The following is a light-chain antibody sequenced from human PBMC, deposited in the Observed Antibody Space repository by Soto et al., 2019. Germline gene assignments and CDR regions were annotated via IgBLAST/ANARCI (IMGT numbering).Light chain of an antibody. Sequence: DIQMTQSPSTLSASVGDRVTITCRASQDISNYLNWYQQKPGKAPKLLIYDASNLETGVPSRFSGSGSGTDFTLTISSLQPEDFATYYCQQLDSYPWTFGQGTKVDIK. V-gene: IGKV1-33*01. CDR2: DAS. CDR1: QDISNY. CDR3: QQLDSYPWT. J-gene: IGKJ1*01.